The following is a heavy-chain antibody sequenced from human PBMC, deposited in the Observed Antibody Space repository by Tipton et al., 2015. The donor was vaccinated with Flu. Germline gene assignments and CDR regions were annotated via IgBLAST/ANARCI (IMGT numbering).Heavy chain of an antibody. Sequence: SLRLSCAASGFTFNNAWMSWVRQAPGKGLEWVGRIKSKTNGGTADYGAPVKGRYTISRDDSTDTLYLQMNSLKTEDTAVYYCATDSEDGIEYWGQGTMVTVAS. D-gene: IGHD1-14*01. J-gene: IGHJ4*02. CDR1: GFTFNNAW. CDR2: IKSKTNGGTA. V-gene: IGHV3-15*01. CDR3: ATDSEDGIEY.